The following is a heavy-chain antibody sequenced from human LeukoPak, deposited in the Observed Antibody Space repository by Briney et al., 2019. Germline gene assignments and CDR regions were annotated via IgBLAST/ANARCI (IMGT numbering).Heavy chain of an antibody. CDR3: ARQGGVATTLDY. CDR1: GGSITDYY. V-gene: IGHV4-59*08. Sequence: PSETLSLTCTVSGGSITDYYWNWIRQPPGKGLEWIGHIYYNGNTNYNPSLKSRVTISVDTSENQFSLKLNSVTAADTAVYYCARQGGVATTLDYWGQGTLVTVSS. J-gene: IGHJ4*02. D-gene: IGHD5-12*01. CDR2: IYYNGNT.